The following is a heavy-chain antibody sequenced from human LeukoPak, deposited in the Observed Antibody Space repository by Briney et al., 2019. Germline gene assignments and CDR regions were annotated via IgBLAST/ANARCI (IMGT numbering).Heavy chain of an antibody. Sequence: GGSLRLSCAASGFTFSSYGMHWVRQAPGKGLEWVAFIRYDGSNKYYADSVKGRFTISRDNSQNTLYLQMNNLRVEDTAVYYCAGWYDTNGYAWGQGTLVTVSS. J-gene: IGHJ5*02. CDR3: AGWYDTNGYA. D-gene: IGHD3-22*01. CDR2: IRYDGSNK. V-gene: IGHV3-30*02. CDR1: GFTFSSYG.